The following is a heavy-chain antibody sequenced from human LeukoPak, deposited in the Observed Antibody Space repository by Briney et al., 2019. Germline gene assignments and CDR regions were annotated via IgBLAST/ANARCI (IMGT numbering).Heavy chain of an antibody. Sequence: GGSLRLSCPASGFTFSTYAMSWVRQAPGKGLEWVSAISSSGGSTYYADSVKGRFTISRDNSKNTVYLQMNSLRADDTALYYCARGEDFWNGYYFRTFDFWGQGTLVTVSS. J-gene: IGHJ4*02. V-gene: IGHV3-23*01. CDR2: ISSSGGST. D-gene: IGHD3-3*01. CDR1: GFTFSTYA. CDR3: ARGEDFWNGYYFRTFDF.